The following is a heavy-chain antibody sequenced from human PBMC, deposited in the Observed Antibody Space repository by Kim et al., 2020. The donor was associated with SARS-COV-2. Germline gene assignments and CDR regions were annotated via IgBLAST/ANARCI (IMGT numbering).Heavy chain of an antibody. D-gene: IGHD6-13*01. Sequence: GGSLRLSCAASGFTVSSNYMSWVRQAPGKGLEWVSVIYSGGSTYYADSVKGRFTISRDNSKNTLYLQMNSLRAEDTAVYYCARDVYSSSWSQPHFDYWGQGTLVTVSS. CDR2: IYSGGST. CDR3: ARDVYSSSWSQPHFDY. V-gene: IGHV3-53*01. CDR1: GFTVSSNY. J-gene: IGHJ4*02.